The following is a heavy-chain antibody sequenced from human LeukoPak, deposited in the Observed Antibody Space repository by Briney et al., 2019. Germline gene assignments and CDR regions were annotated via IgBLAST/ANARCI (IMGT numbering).Heavy chain of an antibody. Sequence: GGSLRLSCAASTFTFSSYWMSWVRQAPGKGLEWVAYIKQDGSEKYYVDSVKGRFTISRDNAKNSLYLQMNSLRAEDTAVYYCASLRITIFGVVDYWGQGTLVTVSS. CDR3: ASLRITIFGVVDY. J-gene: IGHJ4*02. D-gene: IGHD3-3*01. CDR1: TFTFSSYW. CDR2: IKQDGSEK. V-gene: IGHV3-7*01.